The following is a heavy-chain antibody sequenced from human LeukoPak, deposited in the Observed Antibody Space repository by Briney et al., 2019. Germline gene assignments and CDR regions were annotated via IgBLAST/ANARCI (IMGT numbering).Heavy chain of an antibody. J-gene: IGHJ4*02. CDR3: ARALGVGFGQNAYYFDH. CDR1: GYTLTDYY. V-gene: IGHV1-2*06. D-gene: IGHD1-26*01. Sequence: ASVKVSCKVSGYTLTDYYIHWVRQAPGQGLEWMGRLNPNIGGTNYAQKFQGRVTMTRDTSTDTAYMQLSSLRSTDTAVHFCARALGVGFGQNAYYFDHWGQGTLVTVSS. CDR2: LNPNIGGT.